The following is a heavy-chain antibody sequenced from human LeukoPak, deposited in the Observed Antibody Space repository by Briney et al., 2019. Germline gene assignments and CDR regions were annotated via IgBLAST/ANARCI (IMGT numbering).Heavy chain of an antibody. V-gene: IGHV1-69*04. D-gene: IGHD6-6*01. CDR3: ARDTGYSSSPDYYYYYMDV. Sequence: GASVKVSCKASGGTLSSYAISWARQAPGQGLEWMGRIIPILGIANYAQKFQGRVTITADKSTSTAYMELSSLRSEDTAVYYCARDTGYSSSPDYYYYYMDVWGKGTTVTVSS. CDR2: IIPILGIA. J-gene: IGHJ6*03. CDR1: GGTLSSYA.